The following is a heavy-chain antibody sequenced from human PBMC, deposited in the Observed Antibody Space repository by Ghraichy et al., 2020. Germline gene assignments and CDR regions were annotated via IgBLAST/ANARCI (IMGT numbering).Heavy chain of an antibody. Sequence: SETLSLTCTVSGGSISSYYWSWIRQPPGKGLEWIGYIYTSGSTNYNPSLKSRVTISVDTSKNQFSLKLSSVTAADTAVYYCARNNWNYYFDYWGQGTLVTVSS. CDR2: IYTSGST. J-gene: IGHJ4*02. CDR1: GGSISSYY. V-gene: IGHV4-4*09. D-gene: IGHD1-7*01. CDR3: ARNNWNYYFDY.